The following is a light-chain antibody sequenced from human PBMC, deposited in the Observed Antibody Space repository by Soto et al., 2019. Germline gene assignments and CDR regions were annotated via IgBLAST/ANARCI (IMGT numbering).Light chain of an antibody. CDR3: QQRSNWPLIT. CDR2: DAS. V-gene: IGKV3-11*01. J-gene: IGKJ5*01. Sequence: EIVLTQSPATLSLSPGERATLCCRSSQRISNYLAWYQQKPGQAPRLLICDASKGATGIPARFSGSGSGTDFTLIISSLEPEDFAVYYCQQRSNWPLITFGQGTRLEIK. CDR1: QRISNY.